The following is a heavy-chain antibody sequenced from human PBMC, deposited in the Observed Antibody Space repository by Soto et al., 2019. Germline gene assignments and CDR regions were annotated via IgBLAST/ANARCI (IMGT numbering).Heavy chain of an antibody. CDR3: ATSRAVAGWYSDY. Sequence: GGSLRLSCAASGFTFSSYSMNWARQAPGKGLEWVSGISWNSGSIGYADSVKGRFTISRDNAKNSLYLQMNSLRAEDTALYYCATSRAVAGWYSDYWGQGTLVTVSS. V-gene: IGHV3-9*01. CDR1: GFTFSSYS. J-gene: IGHJ4*02. CDR2: ISWNSGSI. D-gene: IGHD6-19*01.